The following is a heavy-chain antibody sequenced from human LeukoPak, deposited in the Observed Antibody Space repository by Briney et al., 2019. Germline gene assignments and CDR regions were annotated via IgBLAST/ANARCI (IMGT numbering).Heavy chain of an antibody. CDR2: ISSSSSTI. CDR3: ARSSTYYYGSGSPFDY. Sequence: PGGSLRLSCAASGFTFSSYSMNWVRQAPGKGLEWVSYISSSSSTIYYADSVKGRFTISRDNAKNSLYLQMNSLRAEDTAVYYCARSSTYYYGSGSPFDYWGQGTLVTVYS. V-gene: IGHV3-48*04. CDR1: GFTFSSYS. J-gene: IGHJ4*02. D-gene: IGHD3-10*01.